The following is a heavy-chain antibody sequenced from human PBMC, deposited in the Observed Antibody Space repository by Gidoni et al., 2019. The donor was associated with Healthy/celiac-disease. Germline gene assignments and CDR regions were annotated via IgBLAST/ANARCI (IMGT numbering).Heavy chain of an antibody. V-gene: IGHV4-39*01. Sequence: QLQLQESGPGLVKPSETLSLTCTVSGGSIRSSSYYWGWIRQPPGKGLEWIGSIYYSGSTDYNPSLKSRVTISVDTSKNQFSLKLSSVTAADTAVYYCARRNYDFSYYFDYWGQGTLVTVSS. J-gene: IGHJ4*02. CDR3: ARRNYDFSYYFDY. CDR2: IYYSGST. CDR1: GGSIRSSSYY. D-gene: IGHD3-3*01.